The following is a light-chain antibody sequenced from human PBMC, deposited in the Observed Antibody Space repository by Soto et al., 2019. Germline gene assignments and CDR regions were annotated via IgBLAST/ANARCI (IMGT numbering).Light chain of an antibody. CDR1: QSISSW. V-gene: IGKV1-5*03. CDR2: KAS. CDR3: QQYNNYSWT. J-gene: IGKJ1*01. Sequence: DIQMTQSPSTLSASVGDRVTITCRASQSISSWLAWYQQKPGKAPKLLIYKASSLDSGIPSRFSGSGSGTEFTLTISSLQPDDFAVYYCQQYNNYSWTFGQGTKVEIK.